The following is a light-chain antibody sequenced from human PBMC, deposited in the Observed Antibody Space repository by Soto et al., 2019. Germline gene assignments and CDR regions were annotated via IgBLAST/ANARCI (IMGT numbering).Light chain of an antibody. CDR3: AAWDDSLNAVV. J-gene: IGLJ2*01. CDR1: SSNIGSNT. Sequence: QAVVTQPPSASGTPGQGVTISCSGSSSNIGSNTVDWYHQLPGTAPKLLIYRDNQRPSGVPDRFSGSKSGTSASLAISGLQSEDEADYYCAAWDDSLNAVVFGGGTQLTVL. CDR2: RDN. V-gene: IGLV1-44*01.